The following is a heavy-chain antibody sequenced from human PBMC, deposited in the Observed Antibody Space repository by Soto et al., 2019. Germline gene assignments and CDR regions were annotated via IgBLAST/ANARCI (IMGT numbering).Heavy chain of an antibody. J-gene: IGHJ6*02. CDR1: GFTFSSYG. D-gene: IGHD1-1*01. CDR2: ISYDGSNK. V-gene: IGHV3-30*18. Sequence: QVQLVESGGGVVQPGRSLRLSCAASGFTFSSYGMHWVRQAPGKGLEWVAVISYDGSNKYYADSVKGRFTISRDNSKNTLYLQMNSLRAEDTAVYYCAKDIQLERGYYYYYGMDVWGQGTTVTVSS. CDR3: AKDIQLERGYYYYYGMDV.